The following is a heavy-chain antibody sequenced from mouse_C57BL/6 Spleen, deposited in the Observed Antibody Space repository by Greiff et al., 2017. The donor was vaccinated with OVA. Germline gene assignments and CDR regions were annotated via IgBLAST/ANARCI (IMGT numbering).Heavy chain of an antibody. CDR2: IYPSDSET. J-gene: IGHJ2*01. Sequence: QVQLQQPGAELVRPGSSVTLSCKASGYTFTSYWMDWVKQRPGQGLEWIGNIYPSDSETHYNQKFKDKATLTVDKSSSTAYMQLSSLTSEDSAVYYCAREPYYFDYWGQGTTLTVSS. CDR3: AREPYYFDY. CDR1: GYTFTSYW. V-gene: IGHV1-61*01.